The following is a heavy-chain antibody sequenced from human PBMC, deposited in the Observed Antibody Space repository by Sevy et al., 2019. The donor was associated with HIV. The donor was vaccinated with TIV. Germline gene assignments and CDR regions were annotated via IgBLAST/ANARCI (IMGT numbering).Heavy chain of an antibody. D-gene: IGHD3-16*01. CDR3: AKDSPTYYDYVWGSFDY. Sequence: GESLKISCAASGFTVSSYAMSWVRQAPGKGLEWVSAMSGSGGSTYYADSVKGRFTISRDNSKNTLYLQMNSLRAEDTAVYYCAKDSPTYYDYVWGSFDYWGQGTLVTVSS. J-gene: IGHJ4*02. CDR2: MSGSGGST. CDR1: GFTVSSYA. V-gene: IGHV3-23*01.